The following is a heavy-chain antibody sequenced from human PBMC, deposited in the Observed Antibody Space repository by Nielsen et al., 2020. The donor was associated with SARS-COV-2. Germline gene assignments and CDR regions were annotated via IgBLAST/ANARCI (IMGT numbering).Heavy chain of an antibody. CDR2: IDWDDDK. CDR3: ARITWTKAGNWFDP. CDR1: GFSLSTSGMC. Sequence: SGPTLVKPTQTLTLTCTFSGFSLSTSGMCVSWIRQPPRKALEWLALIDWDDDKYYSTSLKSRLTISKDTSKSQVVLTMTNMDPVDTATYYCARITWTKAGNWFDPWGQGTLVTVSS. J-gene: IGHJ5*02. V-gene: IGHV2-70*01. D-gene: IGHD3/OR15-3a*01.